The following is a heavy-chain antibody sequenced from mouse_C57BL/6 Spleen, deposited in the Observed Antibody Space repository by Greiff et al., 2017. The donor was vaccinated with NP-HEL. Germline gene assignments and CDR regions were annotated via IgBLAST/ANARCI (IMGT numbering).Heavy chain of an antibody. CDR2: INPSNGGT. CDR1: GYTFTSYW. D-gene: IGHD1-1*02. J-gene: IGHJ2*01. CDR3: ACKGGLWTYYFDY. Sequence: VQLQQPGTELVKPGASVKLSCKASGYTFTSYWMHWVKQRPGQGLEWIGNINPSNGGTNYNEKFESKATLTVDKSSSTAYMQLSSLTSEDSAVYYWACKGGLWTYYFDYWGQGTTLTVSS. V-gene: IGHV1-53*01.